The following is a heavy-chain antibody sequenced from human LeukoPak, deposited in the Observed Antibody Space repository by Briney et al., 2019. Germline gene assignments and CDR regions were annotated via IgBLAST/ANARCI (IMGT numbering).Heavy chain of an antibody. Sequence: ASVKVSCKASGYTFTGYYMHWLRQAPGQGLEWMGRINPNSGGTNYAQKFQGRVTMTRDTSISTAYMELSRLRSDDTAVYYCARRVGYDSSGYYYVSTGSLVYWGQGTLVTVSS. CDR3: ARRVGYDSSGYYYVSTGSLVY. J-gene: IGHJ4*02. V-gene: IGHV1-2*06. CDR1: GYTFTGYY. CDR2: INPNSGGT. D-gene: IGHD3-22*01.